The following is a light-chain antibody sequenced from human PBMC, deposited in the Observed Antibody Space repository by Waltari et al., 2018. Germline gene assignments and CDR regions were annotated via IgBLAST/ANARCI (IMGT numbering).Light chain of an antibody. CDR3: QHLNSYPLN. CDR1: QDIHSY. Sequence: DIYLTQSPSFLSASVGDRVTITCRASQDIHSYLAWYQLRPGQAPRLIIYVASKLQSGVPSRFSGSGTGTDFPLTISGLQPEDFATYYCQHLNSYPLNFGGGTKVEIK. CDR2: VAS. J-gene: IGKJ4*01. V-gene: IGKV1-9*01.